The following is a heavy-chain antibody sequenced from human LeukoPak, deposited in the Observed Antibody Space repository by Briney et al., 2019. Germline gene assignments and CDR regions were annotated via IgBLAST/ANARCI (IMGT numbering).Heavy chain of an antibody. J-gene: IGHJ5*02. CDR2: ISSSGSTI. Sequence: PGGSLRLSCAASGFTFSDYYVSWIRQAPGKGLEWVSYISSSGSTIYYADSVKGRFTISRDNSRNLLFLQMSSLRVEDTAVYYCAKRRHYYGSGDYYRDPWGQGTLVTVSS. CDR3: AKRRHYYGSGDYYRDP. V-gene: IGHV3-11*01. CDR1: GFTFSDYY. D-gene: IGHD3-10*01.